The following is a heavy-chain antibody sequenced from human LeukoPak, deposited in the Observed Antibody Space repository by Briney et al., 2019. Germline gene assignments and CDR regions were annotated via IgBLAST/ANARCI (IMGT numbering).Heavy chain of an antibody. D-gene: IGHD6-13*01. CDR1: GFTFSNYW. CDR2: IKQDGSNK. Sequence: GGSLRLSCAASGFTFSNYWMSWVRQAPGKGLEWVANIKQDGSNKYYVDSVKGRFTISRDNAKNSLYLQMKSLRAEDTAVYYCAKARIAADYFDYWGQGTLVTVSS. V-gene: IGHV3-7*02. CDR3: AKARIAADYFDY. J-gene: IGHJ4*02.